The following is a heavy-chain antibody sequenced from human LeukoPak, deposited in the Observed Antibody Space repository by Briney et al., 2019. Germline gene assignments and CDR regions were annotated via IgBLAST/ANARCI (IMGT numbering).Heavy chain of an antibody. Sequence: GGSLRLSCAASGFTFSSYGMHWVRQAPGKGLEWVAAIWYDGSNKYYADSVKGRFTISRDNSKNTLYLQMNSLRAEDTAVYYCARDRAVAGPSHDAFDIWGQGTMVTVSS. D-gene: IGHD6-19*01. J-gene: IGHJ3*02. CDR3: ARDRAVAGPSHDAFDI. V-gene: IGHV3-33*01. CDR2: IWYDGSNK. CDR1: GFTFSSYG.